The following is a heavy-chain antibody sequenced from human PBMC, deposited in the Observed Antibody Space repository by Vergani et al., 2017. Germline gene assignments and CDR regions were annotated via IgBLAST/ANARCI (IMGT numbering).Heavy chain of an antibody. CDR1: GFTFSSYG. V-gene: IGHV3-33*01. CDR3: ATLVLRFLEWFDSPQIDY. J-gene: IGHJ4*02. D-gene: IGHD3-3*01. Sequence: QVQLVESGGGVVQPGRSLRLSCAASGFTFSSYGMHWVRQAPGKGLEWVAVIWYDGSNKYYADSVKGRFTISRDNSKNTLYLQMNSLRAEDTAVYYCATLVLRFLEWFDSPQIDYWGQGTLVTVSS. CDR2: IWYDGSNK.